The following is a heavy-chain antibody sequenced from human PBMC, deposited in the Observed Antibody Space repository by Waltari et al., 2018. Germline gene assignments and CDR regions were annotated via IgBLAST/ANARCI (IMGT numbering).Heavy chain of an antibody. CDR3: AKEALADYGGNPRGLKDY. J-gene: IGHJ4*02. D-gene: IGHD4-17*01. Sequence: EVQLLESGGGLVQPGGSLRLSCAASGFTFSSYAMSWVRQAPGKGLEWVSAISGSGGSTYYADSVKGRFTISRDNSKNTLYLQMNSLRAEDTAVYYCAKEALADYGGNPRGLKDYWGQGTLVTVSS. CDR2: ISGSGGST. V-gene: IGHV3-23*01. CDR1: GFTFSSYA.